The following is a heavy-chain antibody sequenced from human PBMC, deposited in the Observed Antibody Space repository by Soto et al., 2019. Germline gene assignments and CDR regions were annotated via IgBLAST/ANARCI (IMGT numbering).Heavy chain of an antibody. CDR1: GYSFTSSW. D-gene: IGHD1-1*01. V-gene: IGHV5-51*01. Sequence: GESLKISCKGSGYSFTSSWIGWVRQKPGKGLEWMGIIYPGDSETKYSPSFEGQVTISADKSISTAYLQWSSLKASDTAMYYCERNWKYFYYGMDVWGQGTTVTVSS. CDR2: IYPGDSET. J-gene: IGHJ6*02. CDR3: ERNWKYFYYGMDV.